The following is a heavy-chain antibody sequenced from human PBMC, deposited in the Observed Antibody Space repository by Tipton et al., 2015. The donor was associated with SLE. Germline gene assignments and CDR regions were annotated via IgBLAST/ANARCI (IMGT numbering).Heavy chain of an antibody. Sequence: LSLTCTVSGGSISRYYWGWIRQPAGKGLEWIGRIYTGGNTKYNPSLESRVTLSVDASKIHFSLKLISVTAADTAVYYCAREFLNPVTTVHYYFDLWGRGTLVTVSS. CDR2: IYTGGNT. D-gene: IGHD4-11*01. CDR1: GGSISRYY. V-gene: IGHV4-4*07. CDR3: AREFLNPVTTVHYYFDL. J-gene: IGHJ2*01.